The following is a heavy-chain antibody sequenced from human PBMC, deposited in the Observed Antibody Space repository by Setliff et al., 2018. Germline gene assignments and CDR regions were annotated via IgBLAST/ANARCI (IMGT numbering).Heavy chain of an antibody. CDR1: GYTLTELS. D-gene: IGHD1-26*01. Sequence: ASVKVSCKVSGYTLTELSMHWVRQAPGKGLEWMGGFDPEDGETIYAQKFQGRVTMTEDTSTDTAYMELSSLRSEDTAVYYYATNLNSGSLTPDAFDIWGQGIMVTVSS. J-gene: IGHJ3*02. V-gene: IGHV1-24*01. CDR2: FDPEDGET. CDR3: ATNLNSGSLTPDAFDI.